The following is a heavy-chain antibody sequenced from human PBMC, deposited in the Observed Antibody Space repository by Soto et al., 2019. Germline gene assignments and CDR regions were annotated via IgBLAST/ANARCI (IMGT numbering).Heavy chain of an antibody. Sequence: GGSLRLSCVASGFKFDDYTMHWVRQAPGKGLEWVSLINWNGETTYYADSVRGRFTVSRDNSKNSIYLQMKSLGTEDTAFYYCAKEMSTIYFDYWGQGALVTVSS. V-gene: IGHV3-43*01. CDR3: AKEMSTIYFDY. J-gene: IGHJ4*02. D-gene: IGHD1-1*01. CDR1: GFKFDDYT. CDR2: INWNGETT.